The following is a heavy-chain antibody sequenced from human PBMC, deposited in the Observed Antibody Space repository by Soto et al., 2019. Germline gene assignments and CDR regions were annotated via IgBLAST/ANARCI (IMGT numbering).Heavy chain of an antibody. V-gene: IGHV4-59*12. D-gene: IGHD3-22*01. Sequence: QVVLQESGPGLVKPSETLSLTCTVSGRPITSYYWSWVQQPPGKGLEWIGYIYDNGITSQNPSLKSRGTMSADTTHNQFSLKLTSVTGADTAVYYCARTYDSNGYANEFDSWGQGTLVTVTS. J-gene: IGHJ4*02. CDR3: ARTYDSNGYANEFDS. CDR1: GRPITSYY. CDR2: IYDNGIT.